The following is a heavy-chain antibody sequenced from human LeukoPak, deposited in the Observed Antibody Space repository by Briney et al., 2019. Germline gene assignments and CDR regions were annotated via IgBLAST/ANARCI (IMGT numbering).Heavy chain of an antibody. D-gene: IGHD4-23*01. CDR3: TRAGYGGNPYYYYYMDV. Sequence: GGSLRLSCEASGFSISFHSMNWVRQTPGKGLEWVGFIRSKAYGGTTEYAASVKGRFTISRDDSKSIAYLQMNSLKTEDTAVYYCTRAGYGGNPYYYYYMDVWGKGTTVTVSS. V-gene: IGHV3-49*04. CDR1: GFSISFHS. CDR2: IRSKAYGGTT. J-gene: IGHJ6*03.